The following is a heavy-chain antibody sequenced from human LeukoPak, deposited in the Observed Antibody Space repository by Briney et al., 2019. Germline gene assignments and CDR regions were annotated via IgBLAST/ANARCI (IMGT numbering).Heavy chain of an antibody. Sequence: GGSLRLSCAASGFTFSNYWMTWVRQAPGKGLEWVANIKQSGSAISYLVSVKGPFTIPRDSAKNSLYLQMNNLRVEDTAVYYCARDGVVDFWISYGTYNYNNCMDVWGKRTTVTVSS. CDR1: GFTFSNYW. J-gene: IGHJ6*03. D-gene: IGHD3-3*01. V-gene: IGHV3-7*01. CDR2: IKQSGSAI. CDR3: ARDGVVDFWISYGTYNYNNCMDV.